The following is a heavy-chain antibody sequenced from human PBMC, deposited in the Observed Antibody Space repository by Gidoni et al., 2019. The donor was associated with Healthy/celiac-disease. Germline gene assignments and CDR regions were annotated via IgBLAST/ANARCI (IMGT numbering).Heavy chain of an antibody. J-gene: IGHJ6*02. CDR3: ARDSYYYDSSGYGYYYYYGMDV. D-gene: IGHD3-22*01. Sequence: APGKGLEWVANIKQDGSEKYYVDSVKGRFTISRDNAKNSLYLQMNSLRAEDTAVYYCARDSYYYDSSGYGYYYYYGMDVWGQGTTVTVSS. V-gene: IGHV3-7*01. CDR2: IKQDGSEK.